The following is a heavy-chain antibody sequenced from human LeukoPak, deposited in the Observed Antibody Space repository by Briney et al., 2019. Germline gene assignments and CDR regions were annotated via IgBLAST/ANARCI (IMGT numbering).Heavy chain of an antibody. J-gene: IGHJ4*02. V-gene: IGHV1-8*01. CDR1: GYTFTSYD. CDR2: MNPNSGNT. D-gene: IGHD3-22*01. CDR3: ARPASSGYVGDDY. Sequence: RASVKVSCKASGYTFTSYDINWVRQATGQGLEWMGWMNPNSGNTGYAQKFQGRVTMTRNTSISTAYMELSSLRSEDTAVYYCARPASSGYVGDDYWAQGTLVTVSS.